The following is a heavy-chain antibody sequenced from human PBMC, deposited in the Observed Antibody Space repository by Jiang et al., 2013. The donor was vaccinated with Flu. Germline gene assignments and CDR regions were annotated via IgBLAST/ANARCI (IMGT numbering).Heavy chain of an antibody. CDR3: ARSGYSSGWYYFDY. J-gene: IGHJ4*02. Sequence: MPGKGLEWMGIIYPGDSDTRYSPSFQGQVTISADKSISTAYLQWSSLKASDTAMYYCARSGYSSGWYYFDYWGQGTLVTVSS. CDR2: IYPGDSDT. V-gene: IGHV5-51*01. D-gene: IGHD6-19*01.